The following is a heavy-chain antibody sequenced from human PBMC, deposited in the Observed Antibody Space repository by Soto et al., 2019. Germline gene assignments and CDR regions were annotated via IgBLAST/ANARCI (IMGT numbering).Heavy chain of an antibody. Sequence: GASVKVSCKASGYTFTSYYMHWVRQAPGQGLEWMGIINPSGGSTSYAQKFQGRVTMTRDTSTSTVYMELSSLRSEDTAVYYCARDRRQLGYVFLSFELDYWGQGTLVTVSS. CDR1: GYTFTSYY. CDR3: ARDRRQLGYVFLSFELDY. CDR2: INPSGGST. J-gene: IGHJ4*02. D-gene: IGHD6-13*01. V-gene: IGHV1-46*01.